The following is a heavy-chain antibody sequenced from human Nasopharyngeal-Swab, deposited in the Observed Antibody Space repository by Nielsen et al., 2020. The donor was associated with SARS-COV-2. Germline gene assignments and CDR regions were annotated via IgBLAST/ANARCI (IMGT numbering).Heavy chain of an antibody. CDR2: ISYDGNTK. Sequence: GESLKISCAASGFTFSSYAMSWVRQAPGKGLEWAAAISYDGNTKYYADSAKGRFTISRDSAKNALYLEMNSLRPEDTAVYYCARDDGSLGDSWGQGTLVTVSS. CDR1: GFTFSSYA. D-gene: IGHD3-10*01. CDR3: ARDDGSLGDS. J-gene: IGHJ4*02. V-gene: IGHV3-30*03.